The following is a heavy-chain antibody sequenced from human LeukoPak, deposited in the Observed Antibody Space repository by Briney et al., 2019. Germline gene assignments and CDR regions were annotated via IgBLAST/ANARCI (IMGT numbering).Heavy chain of an antibody. CDR2: MSGRGNST. D-gene: IGHD5/OR15-5a*01. CDR1: GFTFRNYV. Sequence: PGGSLRLSCAVSGFTFRNYVLTWVRQAPGKGLEWLTSMSGRGNSTYYADSVKGRFTISRDNSKDTLFLRMNSLRTEDTAVYYCARVSLNSVADFDYWGQGTLVTVSS. CDR3: ARVSLNSVADFDY. J-gene: IGHJ4*02. V-gene: IGHV3-23*01.